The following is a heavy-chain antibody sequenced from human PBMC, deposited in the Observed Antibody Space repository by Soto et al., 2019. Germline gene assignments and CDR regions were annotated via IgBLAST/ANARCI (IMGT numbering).Heavy chain of an antibody. CDR1: GGSINNYY. J-gene: IGHJ3*02. V-gene: IGHV4-59*01. CDR3: ARALILTGYYIHDAFDI. D-gene: IGHD3-9*01. Sequence: SETLSLTCTVSGGSINNYYWSWIRQPPGKGPEWIGHVYHSGTTNYNPSLESRVTISLDTSENQFSLKLNSVTAADTAVYYCARALILTGYYIHDAFDIWGQGTTVTVSS. CDR2: VYHSGTT.